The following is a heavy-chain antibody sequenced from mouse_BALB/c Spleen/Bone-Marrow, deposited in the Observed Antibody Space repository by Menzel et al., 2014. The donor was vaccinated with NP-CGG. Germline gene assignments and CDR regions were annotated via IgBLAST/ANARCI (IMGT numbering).Heavy chain of an antibody. D-gene: IGHD2-14*01. CDR3: ARRYRYYFDY. V-gene: IGHV1-7*01. Sequence: VQLQQSGAELAKPGASVKMSCKASGYTFTNYWLHWVKQRPGQGLEWIGYINPSTGYTEYNQKFKDKATLTAVKSSSTDYMQLSSLTSEDSAVYYFARRYRYYFDYWGQGTTLTVSS. J-gene: IGHJ2*01. CDR2: INPSTGYT. CDR1: GYTFTNYW.